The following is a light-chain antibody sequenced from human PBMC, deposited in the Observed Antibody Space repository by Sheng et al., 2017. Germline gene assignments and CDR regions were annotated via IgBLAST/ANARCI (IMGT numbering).Light chain of an antibody. CDR1: NIGSKG. J-gene: IGLJ3*02. Sequence: SYELTQPPSVSVAPGQTARITCGGSNIGSKGVHWYQQKPGQGPVLVVYDDSDRPSGIPERFSGSNSGNTATLTISRVEAGDEADYYCQVWDSSSAWVFGGGTKLTVL. V-gene: IGLV3-21*02. CDR3: QVWDSSSAWV. CDR2: DDS.